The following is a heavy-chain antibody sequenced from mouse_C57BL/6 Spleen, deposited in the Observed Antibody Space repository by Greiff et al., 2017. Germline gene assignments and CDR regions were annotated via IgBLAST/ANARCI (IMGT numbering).Heavy chain of an antibody. D-gene: IGHD1-1*01. CDR1: GYTFTSYW. CDR3: ASTTTGAMDY. V-gene: IGHV1-59*01. Sequence: VQLQQPGAELVRPGTSVKLSCKASGYTFTSYWTHWVKQRPGQGLEWIGVIDPSDSYTNYNQKFKGKATLTVDTSSSTAYMQLSSLTSEDSAVYYCASTTTGAMDYWGQGTSVTVSS. J-gene: IGHJ4*01. CDR2: IDPSDSYT.